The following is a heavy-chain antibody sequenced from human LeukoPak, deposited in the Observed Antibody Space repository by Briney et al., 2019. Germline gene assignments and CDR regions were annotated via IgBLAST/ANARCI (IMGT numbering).Heavy chain of an antibody. D-gene: IGHD6-19*01. V-gene: IGHV3-9*01. CDR1: GFTFDDYA. CDR2: ISWNSGSI. Sequence: GGSLRLSCAASGFTFDDYAMHWVRQAPGKGLEGVSGISWNSGSIGYADSVKGRLTISRDNAKNTLYLQMNSLRAEDTALYYCAKELPNSSGWLGFDHWGQGPLVRVSS. CDR3: AKELPNSSGWLGFDH. J-gene: IGHJ4*02.